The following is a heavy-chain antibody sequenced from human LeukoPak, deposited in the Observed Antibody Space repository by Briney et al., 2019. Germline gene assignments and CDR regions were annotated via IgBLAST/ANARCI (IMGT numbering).Heavy chain of an antibody. V-gene: IGHV5-51*01. CDR3: ARRDFTSEHFDN. J-gene: IGHJ4*02. CDR2: IYPGDSDT. Sequence: GESLKISCKGSGFNFTTYWIGWVRQMPGRGLEWMGIIYPGDSDTRYSPSFQGQVTISADKSISTAYLQWSSLKASDTAMHYCARRDFTSEHFDNWGQGTLVTLSS. D-gene: IGHD1-14*01. CDR1: GFNFTTYW.